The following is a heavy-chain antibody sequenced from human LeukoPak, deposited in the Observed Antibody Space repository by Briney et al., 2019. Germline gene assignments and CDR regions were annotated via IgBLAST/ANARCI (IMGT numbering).Heavy chain of an antibody. Sequence: GGSLRLSCAAPGITFSNYNMNWVRQAPGKGLEWISAITSSSSYTFYADSVKGRFTISRDNAQNSLYLQMNSLRAEDTAVYYCPLELGEGFDYWGQGTLVTVSS. CDR2: ITSSSSYT. CDR1: GITFSNYN. J-gene: IGHJ4*02. V-gene: IGHV3-21*01. CDR3: PLELGEGFDY. D-gene: IGHD1-7*01.